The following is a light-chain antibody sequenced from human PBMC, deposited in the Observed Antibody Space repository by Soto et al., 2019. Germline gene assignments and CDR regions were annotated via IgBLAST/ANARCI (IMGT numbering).Light chain of an antibody. V-gene: IGKV3-15*01. CDR2: GAS. Sequence: EIVMTQSPATLSVSPGERATLSCRASQSVNSNLAWYQQKPGQAPRLLIYGASTRATGIPARFSGSGSGTESTLPISSLQSEDFAVYYCQQYNNWPPRGAWTFGQGTKVEIK. J-gene: IGKJ1*01. CDR1: QSVNSN. CDR3: QQYNNWPPRGAWT.